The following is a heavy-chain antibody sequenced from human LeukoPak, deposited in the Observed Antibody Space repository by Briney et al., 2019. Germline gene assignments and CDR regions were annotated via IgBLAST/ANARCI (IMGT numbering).Heavy chain of an antibody. Sequence: PSETLSLTCAVSGGSISSGGYSWSWIRQPPGKGLEWIGYIYHSGSTYYNPSRKSRVTISVDRSKNQFSLKLSSVTAADTAVYYCARGGYSSGYYYSRVWNWFDPWGQGTLVTVSS. CDR3: ARGGYSSGYYYSRVWNWFDP. CDR2: IYHSGST. CDR1: GGSISSGGYS. D-gene: IGHD3-22*01. V-gene: IGHV4-30-2*01. J-gene: IGHJ5*02.